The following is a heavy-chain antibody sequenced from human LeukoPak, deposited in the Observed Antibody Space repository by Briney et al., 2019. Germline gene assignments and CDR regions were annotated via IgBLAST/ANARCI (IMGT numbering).Heavy chain of an antibody. CDR2: IYAGNGNV. D-gene: IGHD2-15*01. CDR1: GYTLSTYT. CDR3: ARGFVFGSTRDGGPFDY. Sequence: ASVKVSCKASGYTLSTYTMHWLRQAPRQRPEWMGCIYAGNGNVKYSQNFQARVTITRDTSANTAYMELSSLRSEDTAVYYCARGFVFGSTRDGGPFDYWGQGTLVTVSS. J-gene: IGHJ4*02. V-gene: IGHV1-3*01.